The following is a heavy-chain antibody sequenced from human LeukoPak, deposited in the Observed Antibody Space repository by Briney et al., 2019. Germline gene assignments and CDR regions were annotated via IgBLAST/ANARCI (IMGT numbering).Heavy chain of an antibody. CDR2: IYSSGSN. D-gene: IGHD5-12*01. J-gene: IGHJ4*02. V-gene: IGHV4-4*07. CDR3: AREPTSGREPTSGRPLDY. CDR1: GGSISGYF. Sequence: SETLSLTCTVSGGSISGYFWSWTRQPAGKGLEWIGRIYSSGSNNYNPSLKSRVTMSLDTSKNHLSLNLSSVTAADTAVYYCAREPTSGREPTSGRPLDYWGQGTLVTVSS.